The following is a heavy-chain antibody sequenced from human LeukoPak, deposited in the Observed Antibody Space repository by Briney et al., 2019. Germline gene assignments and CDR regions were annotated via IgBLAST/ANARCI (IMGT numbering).Heavy chain of an antibody. CDR3: VRNGDYYRLDY. CDR2: IRGDGNDK. Sequence: GGSLRLSCAASGFIFSNYWMTWARHAPGKGLEWVANIRGDGNDKQFEDSVKGRFTISRDNAKNSVYLQMNNLRAEDTAVFYCVRNGDYYRLDYWGQGTLVTVSS. D-gene: IGHD3-22*01. J-gene: IGHJ4*02. CDR1: GFIFSNYW. V-gene: IGHV3-7*01.